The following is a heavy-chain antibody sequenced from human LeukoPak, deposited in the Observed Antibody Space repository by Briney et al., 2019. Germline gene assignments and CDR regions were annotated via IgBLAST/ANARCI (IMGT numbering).Heavy chain of an antibody. J-gene: IGHJ5*02. CDR2: IGAYNGNT. V-gene: IGHV1-18*01. D-gene: IGHD3-22*01. CDR1: GYSFTSYG. Sequence: ASVKVSCKASGYSFTSYGISWVGQAPGQGVEGMGWIGAYNGNTNYAHNLQGRLTMTTDTSTSTAHMELRSLRSDDTAVYYCARNYYDSSGYLYPWGQGTLVTVSS. CDR3: ARNYYDSSGYLYP.